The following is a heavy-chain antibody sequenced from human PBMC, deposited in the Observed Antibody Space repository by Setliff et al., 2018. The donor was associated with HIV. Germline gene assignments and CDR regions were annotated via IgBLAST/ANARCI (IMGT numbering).Heavy chain of an antibody. CDR2: FDPEDVET. V-gene: IGHV1-24*01. CDR3: ATVRRYYYDSSGQEYFQH. CDR1: GYTLAELS. J-gene: IGHJ1*01. D-gene: IGHD3-22*01. Sequence: ASVKVSCKVSGYTLAELSVHWVRQAPGKGLEWMGGFDPEDVETVYAQKFQGRVTMTEDTSTDTAYMELSSLRSEDTAVYYCATVRRYYYDSSGQEYFQHWGQGTLVTV.